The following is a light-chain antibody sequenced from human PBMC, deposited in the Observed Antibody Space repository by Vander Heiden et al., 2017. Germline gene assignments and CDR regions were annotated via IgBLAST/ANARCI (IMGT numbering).Light chain of an antibody. CDR1: SSDVGGYNY. J-gene: IGLJ1*01. CDR2: DVS. V-gene: IGLV2-14*01. Sequence: QSALTQPASVSGSPAQSIPISCTGTSSDVGGYNYVSWYQQHPGKAPKLMIYDVSNRPSGVSNRFSGSKSGNTASLTISGLQAEDEADYYCSSYTSSSTQVFGTGTKVTVL. CDR3: SSYTSSSTQV.